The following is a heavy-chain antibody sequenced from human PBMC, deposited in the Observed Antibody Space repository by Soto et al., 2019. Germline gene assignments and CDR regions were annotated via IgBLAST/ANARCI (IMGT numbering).Heavy chain of an antibody. D-gene: IGHD2-8*01. Sequence: GGSLRLSCVASGFTLNNYAMTWVRQAPGKGLEWVSAMSGSGGSTFYADSVKGRFTISRDNSKNTLYLQIHSLRAEDTAVYYCAKVTGPSAGVVNWGQGTLVPVSS. CDR1: GFTLNNYA. CDR3: AKVTGPSAGVVN. J-gene: IGHJ4*02. V-gene: IGHV3-23*01. CDR2: MSGSGGST.